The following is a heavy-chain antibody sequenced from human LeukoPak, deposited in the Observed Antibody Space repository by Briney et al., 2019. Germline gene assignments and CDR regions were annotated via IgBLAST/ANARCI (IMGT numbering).Heavy chain of an antibody. D-gene: IGHD4-17*01. CDR3: ARPIHDYGDYYYFDY. CDR2: INHSGST. J-gene: IGHJ4*02. Sequence: SETLSLTCAAYGGSFSGYYWSWIRQPPGKGLEWIGEINHSGSTNYNPSLKSRVTISVDTSKNQFSLKLSSVTAADTAVYYCARPIHDYGDYYYFDYWGQGTLVTVSS. V-gene: IGHV4-34*01. CDR1: GGSFSGYY.